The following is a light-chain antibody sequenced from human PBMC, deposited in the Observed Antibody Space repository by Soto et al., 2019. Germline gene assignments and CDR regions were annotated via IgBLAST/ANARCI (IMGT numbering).Light chain of an antibody. V-gene: IGLV2-23*01. Sequence: QSALTQPASVSGSPGQSITISCTGSSSDVGSYNLVSWYQQHPGKAPKLMIYEGSKRLSGVSNRFSGSKSGNTASLTISGLQAEDEADYYCCSYAGSSPWVFGGGTKVTVL. CDR2: EGS. CDR1: SSDVGSYNL. CDR3: CSYAGSSPWV. J-gene: IGLJ3*02.